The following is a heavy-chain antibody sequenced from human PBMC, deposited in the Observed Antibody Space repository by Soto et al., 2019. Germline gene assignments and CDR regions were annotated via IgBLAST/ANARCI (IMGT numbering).Heavy chain of an antibody. J-gene: IGHJ5*02. CDR2: IYWDDDK. CDR3: AHRTTTVTWWFDP. V-gene: IGHV2-5*02. D-gene: IGHD4-17*01. Sequence: QITLKESGPTLVKPTQTLTLTCTFSGFSLTTSGLCVGWIRQPPGKALEWIALIYWDDDKRYSPSLKSRLTTTKYTSKTQVVLTLNNMDPADTATYFCAHRTTTVTWWFDPWGQGPLGTVSS. CDR1: GFSLTTSGLC.